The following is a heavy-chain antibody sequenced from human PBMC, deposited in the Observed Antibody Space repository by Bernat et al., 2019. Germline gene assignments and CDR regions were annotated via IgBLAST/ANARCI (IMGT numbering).Heavy chain of an antibody. CDR2: IWYDGSNK. J-gene: IGHJ4*02. CDR3: ARDGYYDFWSGYTYYFDY. Sequence: QVQLVESGGGVVQPGRSLRLSCAASGFTFSSYGMHWVRQAPGKGLEWVAVIWYDGSNKYYADSVKHRFTISRDNSKNTLFLQMNSLRADDTAVYYCARDGYYDFWSGYTYYFDYWGQGTLVTVSS. CDR1: GFTFSSYG. D-gene: IGHD3-3*01. V-gene: IGHV3-33*01.